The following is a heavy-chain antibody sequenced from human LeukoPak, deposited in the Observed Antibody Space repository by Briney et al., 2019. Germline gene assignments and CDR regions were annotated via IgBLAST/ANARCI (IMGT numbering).Heavy chain of an antibody. CDR2: INPNSGGT. CDR3: ARVPRPYGPPTN. CDR1: GYTFTSYY. V-gene: IGHV1-2*02. D-gene: IGHD3-10*01. J-gene: IGHJ4*02. Sequence: ASVKVSCKASGYTFTSYYMHWVRQAPGQGLEWMGWINPNSGGTNYAQKFQGRVTMTRDTSISTAYMELSRLRSDDTAVYYCARVPRPYGPPTNWGQGTLVTVSS.